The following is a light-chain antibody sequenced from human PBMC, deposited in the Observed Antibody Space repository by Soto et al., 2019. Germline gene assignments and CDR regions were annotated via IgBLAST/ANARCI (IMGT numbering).Light chain of an antibody. Sequence: DIQMTQSPSTLSASVGDRVTITCRASQSVSGFLAWYQQKPGRAPKLLIYTASTLESGVPSRFSGSGSETEFTLTISSLQPDDFATYYCQQYKYYSTFGQGTKLEIK. CDR2: TAS. J-gene: IGKJ2*01. CDR1: QSVSGF. CDR3: QQYKYYST. V-gene: IGKV1-5*03.